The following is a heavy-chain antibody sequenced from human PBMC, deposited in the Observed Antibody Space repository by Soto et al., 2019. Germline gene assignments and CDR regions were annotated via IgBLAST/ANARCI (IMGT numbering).Heavy chain of an antibody. J-gene: IGHJ4*02. CDR1: GFTFSSYA. D-gene: IGHD2-15*01. V-gene: IGHV3-23*01. Sequence: WGSLRLSCAASGFTFSSYAMSWVRQAPGKGLEWVSAISGSGGSTYYADSVKGRFTISRDNSKNTLYLQMNSLRAEDTAVYYCANTKDIVVVVAALDYWGQGTLVTVSS. CDR2: ISGSGGST. CDR3: ANTKDIVVVVAALDY.